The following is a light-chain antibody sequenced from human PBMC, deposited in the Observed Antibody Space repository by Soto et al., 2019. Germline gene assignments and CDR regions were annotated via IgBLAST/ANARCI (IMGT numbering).Light chain of an antibody. V-gene: IGLV2-14*01. J-gene: IGLJ1*01. CDR2: EVS. CDR3: SSYTSTSPYV. Sequence: QSFLTQPASVSGSPGQSITISCTGTSSDVGGYNYVSWYQQHPGKAPKLIIYEVSNRPSGVSNRFSGSKSGNTASLTISGLQAEDEADYYCSSYTSTSPYVFGTGTRSPS. CDR1: SSDVGGYNY.